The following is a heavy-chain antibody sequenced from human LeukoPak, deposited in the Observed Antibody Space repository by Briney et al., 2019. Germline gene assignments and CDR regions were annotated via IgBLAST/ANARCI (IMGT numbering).Heavy chain of an antibody. J-gene: IGHJ4*02. CDR1: GFTFSSYG. Sequence: PGRSLRLSCAASGFTFSSYGMHWVRQAPGKGLEWVAVISYDGSNKYYADSAKGRFTISRDNSKNTLYLQMNSLRAEDTAVYYCAKDYRRYCSSTSCQPFDYWGQGTLVTVSS. CDR2: ISYDGSNK. V-gene: IGHV3-30*18. D-gene: IGHD2-2*01. CDR3: AKDYRRYCSSTSCQPFDY.